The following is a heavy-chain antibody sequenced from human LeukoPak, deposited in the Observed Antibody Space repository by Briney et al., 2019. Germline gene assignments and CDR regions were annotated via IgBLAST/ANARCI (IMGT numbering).Heavy chain of an antibody. D-gene: IGHD5-12*01. Sequence: GASVKVSCKASGYTFTDYYIHWVRQAPGQGLEWMGWINPNSGGTGYAQKVQGRVTMTRDTSISTAYMELSSLRSDDTAVYYCARVRYSGYDSHNWFDPWGQGTLVTVSS. CDR1: GYTFTDYY. CDR2: INPNSGGT. J-gene: IGHJ5*02. CDR3: ARVRYSGYDSHNWFDP. V-gene: IGHV1-2*02.